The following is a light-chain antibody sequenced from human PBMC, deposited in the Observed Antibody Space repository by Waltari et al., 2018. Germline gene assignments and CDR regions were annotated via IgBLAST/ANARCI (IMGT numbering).Light chain of an antibody. J-gene: IGKJ4*01. CDR1: QSVLYSSANKSY. CDR3: QQYYSTPLT. V-gene: IGKV4-1*01. Sequence: DIVMTQSPDSLAVSLGERATINCKSSQSVLYSSANKSYLNWYHQKPGQPPKLLIYWASTRESGVPDRISGAGSGTDFTLTISSLQSEDVAVYYCQQYYSTPLTFGGGTKVEIK. CDR2: WAS.